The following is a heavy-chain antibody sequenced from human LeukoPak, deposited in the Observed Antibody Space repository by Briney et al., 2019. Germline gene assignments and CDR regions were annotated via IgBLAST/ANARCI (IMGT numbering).Heavy chain of an antibody. CDR1: GYSFTSYW. D-gene: IGHD3-22*01. Sequence: GESLKISCKGSGYSFTSYWIGWVRQMPGKGLEWMGIIYPGDSDTRYSPSFQGQVTISADKSISTAYLQWSSLKASDTAMYYCARRAAYYDRSGYYPVWFDYWGQGTLVTVSS. CDR3: ARRAAYYDRSGYYPVWFDY. J-gene: IGHJ4*02. CDR2: IYPGDSDT. V-gene: IGHV5-51*01.